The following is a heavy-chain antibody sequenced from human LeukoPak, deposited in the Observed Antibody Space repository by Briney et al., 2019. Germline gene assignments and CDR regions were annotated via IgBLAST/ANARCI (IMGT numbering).Heavy chain of an antibody. J-gene: IGHJ4*02. CDR1: GFTFSTYG. V-gene: IGHV3-33*01. CDR3: ARAPPYCSGGACYFDY. D-gene: IGHD2-15*01. Sequence: PGRSLRLSCAASGFTFSTYGMHWVRQAPGKGLEWVAVIWYDGNNKYYADSVKGRFTISRDNSKNTLFLQMSSLRAEDTAVYYCARAPPYCSGGACYFDYWGQGTLVTVSS. CDR2: IWYDGNNK.